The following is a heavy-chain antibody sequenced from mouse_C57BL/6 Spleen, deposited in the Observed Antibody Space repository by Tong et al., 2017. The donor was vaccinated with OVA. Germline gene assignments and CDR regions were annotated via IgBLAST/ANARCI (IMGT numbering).Heavy chain of an antibody. Sequence: VQLQESGPGLVAPSQSLSITCTVSGFSLTSYGVDWVRQPPGKGLEWLGVIWTGGGTNYNSALKSRLSISKDNSKSQVFLKMNSLQTDDTARYYCAKNYYGSSYGYFDVWGTGTTVTVSS. V-gene: IGHV2-9-1*01. CDR1: GFSLTSYG. CDR3: AKNYYGSSYGYFDV. J-gene: IGHJ1*03. D-gene: IGHD1-1*01. CDR2: IWTGGGT.